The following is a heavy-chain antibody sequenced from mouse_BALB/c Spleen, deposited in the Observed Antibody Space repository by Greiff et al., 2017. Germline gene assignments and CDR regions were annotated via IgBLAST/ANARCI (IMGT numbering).Heavy chain of an antibody. CDR1: GYTFTSYY. V-gene: IGHV1S81*02. CDR3: TRRGSSPHYYAMDY. J-gene: IGHJ4*01. D-gene: IGHD1-1*01. CDR2: INPSNGGT. Sequence: VQLQQPGAELVKPGASVKLSCKASGYTFTSYYMYWVKQRPGQGLEWIGGINPSNGGTNFNEKFKSKATLTVDKSSSTAYMQLSSLTSEDSAVYYCTRRGSSPHYYAMDYWGQGTSVTVSS.